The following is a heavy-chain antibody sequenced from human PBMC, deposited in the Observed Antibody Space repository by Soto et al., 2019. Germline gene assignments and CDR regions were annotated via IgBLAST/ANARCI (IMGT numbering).Heavy chain of an antibody. CDR2: VNQDGGGT. D-gene: IGHD6-19*01. CDR1: RXTRISSA. J-gene: IGHJ4*02. Sequence: SRRLSGVASRXTRISSALGWVRQAQEKRLEWGANVNQDGGGTYYVDSVEGRFTISRDNAQDSLYLQRNTLRRQDTAAYYCARYFRGSGRYFFDYWGQGPLVTFS. CDR3: ARYFRGSGRYFFDY. V-gene: IGHV3-7*03.